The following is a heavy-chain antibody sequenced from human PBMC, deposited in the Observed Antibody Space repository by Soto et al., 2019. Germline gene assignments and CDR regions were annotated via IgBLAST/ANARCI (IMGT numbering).Heavy chain of an antibody. CDR1: GYTFTSYY. CDR2: INLSSGGT. V-gene: IGHV1-46*01. CDR3: ARSRGWAKGDY. Sequence: ASVKVSCKSSGYTFTSYYVQWVRQAPGQVLEWMGIINLSSGGTNCAQKFQGRVTMTRDTSTSTVFMDLSSLRSEDTAVYYCARSRGWAKGDYWGQGTLVTVSS. J-gene: IGHJ4*02. D-gene: IGHD6-19*01.